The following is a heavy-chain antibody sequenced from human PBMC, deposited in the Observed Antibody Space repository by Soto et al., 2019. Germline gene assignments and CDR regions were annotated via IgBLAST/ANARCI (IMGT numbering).Heavy chain of an antibody. CDR2: IYHSGST. V-gene: IGHV4-4*02. J-gene: IGHJ5*02. CDR1: GGSISSSNW. Sequence: QVQLQESGPGLVKPSGTLSLTCAVSGGSISSSNWWSWVRQPPGKGLEWIGEIYHSGSTNYNPSLKCRVTISVDKSNNQFSLKLSSVTGADTAVYYCAAPLTIGYCSGGSCPREWFDPWGQGPLVTVSS. D-gene: IGHD2-15*01. CDR3: AAPLTIGYCSGGSCPREWFDP.